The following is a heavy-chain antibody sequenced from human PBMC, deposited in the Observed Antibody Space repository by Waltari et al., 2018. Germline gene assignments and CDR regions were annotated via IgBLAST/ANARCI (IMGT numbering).Heavy chain of an antibody. CDR2: ISWNSGSR. CDR1: GFTFDDYA. Sequence: EVQLVESGGGLVQPGRSLRLSCAASGFTFDDYAMHWVRQAPGKGLEVGAGISWNSGSRGYADSVKGRFTISRDNAKNSLYLQMNSLRAEDTALYYCAKVGITSTDYFDYWGQGTLVTVSS. CDR3: AKVGITSTDYFDY. V-gene: IGHV3-9*01. D-gene: IGHD3-10*01. J-gene: IGHJ4*02.